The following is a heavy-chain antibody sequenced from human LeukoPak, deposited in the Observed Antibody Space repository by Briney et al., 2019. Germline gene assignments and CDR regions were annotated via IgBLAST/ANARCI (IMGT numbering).Heavy chain of an antibody. CDR3: ARRGPGLVIAAADY. V-gene: IGHV4-34*01. D-gene: IGHD6-13*01. CDR2: INHSGST. Sequence: SETLSLTCAVYGGSFSGYYWSWIRQPPGKGLEWIGEINHSGSTNYNPSLKSRVTISVDTSENQFSLKLSSVTAADTAVYYCARRGPGLVIAAADYWGQGTLVTVSS. CDR1: GGSFSGYY. J-gene: IGHJ4*02.